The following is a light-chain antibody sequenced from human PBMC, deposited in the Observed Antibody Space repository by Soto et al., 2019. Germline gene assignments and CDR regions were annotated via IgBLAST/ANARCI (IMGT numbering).Light chain of an antibody. Sequence: QLVLTQPASVSGSPGQSITISCTGTSSDVGGYNYVSWYQRHPGKAPKLMIFDVSNRPSGVSNRFSGSKSANTASLTISGLQAEDEADYLCSSYTSSTTPYVFGTGTQLTVL. J-gene: IGLJ1*01. CDR2: DVS. CDR1: SSDVGGYNY. CDR3: SSYTSSTTPYV. V-gene: IGLV2-14*03.